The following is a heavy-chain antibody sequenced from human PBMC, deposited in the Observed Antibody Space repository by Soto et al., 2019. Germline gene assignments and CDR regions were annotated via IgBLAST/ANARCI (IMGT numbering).Heavy chain of an antibody. D-gene: IGHD1-1*01. CDR3: ARDNDRPQLGGNYYYILDV. CDR1: GGTFRNSA. Sequence: QVQLEQSGAEVKKPGSSVKVSCKASGGTFRNSAISWVRQAPGQGLEWMGGIMPIFRTPDYAHKFQGRVTITADESTSTAYMELSGLRSDDTAVYYCARDNDRPQLGGNYYYILDVWGHGTTVTVS. J-gene: IGHJ6*02. V-gene: IGHV1-69*12. CDR2: IMPIFRTP.